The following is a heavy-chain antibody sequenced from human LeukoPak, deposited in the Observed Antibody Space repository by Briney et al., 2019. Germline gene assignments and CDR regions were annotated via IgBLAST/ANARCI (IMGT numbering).Heavy chain of an antibody. D-gene: IGHD3-22*01. Sequence: SQTLSLTCTVSGGSISSGASDWGWIRQHPKRGLEWVGYINHSGSTYYNPSLGSRVTMLVDTSKNQFSLKLSSVTAADSAVYYCARAARQGFTMIVVPFLYFDLWGRGTLVTDSS. J-gene: IGHJ2*01. CDR3: ARAARQGFTMIVVPFLYFDL. V-gene: IGHV4-31*03. CDR1: GGSISSGASD. CDR2: INHSGST.